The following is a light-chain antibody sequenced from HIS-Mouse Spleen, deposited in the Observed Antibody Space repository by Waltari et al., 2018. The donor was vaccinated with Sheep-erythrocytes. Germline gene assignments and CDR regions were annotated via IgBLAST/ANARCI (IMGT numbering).Light chain of an antibody. Sequence: SYELTQPPSVSVSPGQTASITCSGDKLGDKYACWYQQKPGQSPVLVIYQDSTRPSGIPGRCAGSNSGNTATLTISGTQAMDEADYYCQAWDSSTAVFGGGTKLTVL. V-gene: IGLV3-1*01. J-gene: IGLJ2*01. CDR3: QAWDSSTAV. CDR2: QDS. CDR1: KLGDKY.